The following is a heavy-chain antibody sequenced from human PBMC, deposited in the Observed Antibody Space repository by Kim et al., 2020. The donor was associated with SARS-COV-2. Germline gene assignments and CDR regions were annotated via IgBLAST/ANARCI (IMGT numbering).Heavy chain of an antibody. CDR1: GGSISNYY. Sequence: SETLSLTCTVSGGSISNYYWTWIRQPAGKGLEWIGRIYASGSTNYNPNYNPCLKSRVTMSIDTSKNQFSLRLNSVTAADTAVYCCARDYPSSSRYCDKWGQGTLVTVSS. D-gene: IGHD6-6*01. CDR2: IYASGSTNYNP. J-gene: IGHJ4*02. CDR3: ARDYPSSSRYCDK. V-gene: IGHV4-4*07.